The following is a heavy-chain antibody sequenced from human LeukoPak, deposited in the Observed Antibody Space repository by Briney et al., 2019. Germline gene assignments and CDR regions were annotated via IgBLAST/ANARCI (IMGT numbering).Heavy chain of an antibody. CDR2: ISWNSDSI. J-gene: IGHJ6*02. CDR3: AKDDLSMAGMDV. D-gene: IGHD2/OR15-2a*01. CDR1: GFTFGDYA. V-gene: IGHV3-9*01. Sequence: GRSLRLSCAASGFTFGDYAMHWVRQAPGKGLEWVSGISWNSDSIGYADSVKGRFTISRDNAKNSLYLQMNSLRAEDTALYYCAKDDLSMAGMDVWGQGTTVTVSS.